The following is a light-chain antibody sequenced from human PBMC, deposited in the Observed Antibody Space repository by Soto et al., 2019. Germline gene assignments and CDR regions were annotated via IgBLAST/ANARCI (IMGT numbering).Light chain of an antibody. V-gene: IGKV1-5*03. CDR3: QQYSSYSWT. CDR1: QSISSW. J-gene: IGKJ1*01. Sequence: DIQMAQSPSTLSASVVDRVTITCRASQSISSWLAWYQQKPGKAPKLLIYKASSLESGVPSRFSGSGSGTEFTLTISSLQPDDFATYYCQQYSSYSWTFGQGAKVDIK. CDR2: KAS.